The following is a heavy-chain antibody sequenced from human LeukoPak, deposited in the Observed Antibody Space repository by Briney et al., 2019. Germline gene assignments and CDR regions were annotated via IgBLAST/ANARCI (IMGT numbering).Heavy chain of an antibody. D-gene: IGHD5-24*01. V-gene: IGHV6-1*01. Sequence: SQTLTLTCAISGDSVSSNTTAWNWIRQSPSGGLEWLGRTFYRSKWYNDYAVPVTSRITINPDTSKNQFSLQLNSVTPEDTAVYFCARDGWPAFDYWGEGTLATVSS. CDR3: ARDGWPAFDY. CDR2: TFYRSKWYN. CDR1: GDSVSSNTTA. J-gene: IGHJ4*02.